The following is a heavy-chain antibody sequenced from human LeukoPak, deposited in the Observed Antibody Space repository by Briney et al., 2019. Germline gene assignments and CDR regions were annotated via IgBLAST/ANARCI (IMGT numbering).Heavy chain of an antibody. CDR3: ARDSSPYVDTALDY. V-gene: IGHV3-48*04. CDR2: ISSSSSTI. J-gene: IGHJ4*02. Sequence: GGSLRLSCAASGFTFSSYSMNWVRQAPGKGLEWVSYISSSSSTIYYADSVKGRFTISRDSAKNSLYLQMNSLRAEDTAVYYCARDSSPYVDTALDYWGQGTLVTVSS. CDR1: GFTFSSYS. D-gene: IGHD5-18*01.